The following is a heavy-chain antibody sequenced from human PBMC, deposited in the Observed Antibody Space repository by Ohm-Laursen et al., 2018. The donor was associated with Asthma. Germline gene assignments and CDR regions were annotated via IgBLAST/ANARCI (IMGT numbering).Heavy chain of an antibody. CDR1: GGTFSSYA. J-gene: IGHJ4*02. V-gene: IGHV1-69*13. D-gene: IGHD3-10*01. CDR2: IIPIFGTA. CDR3: ARSRYFDGGIDY. Sequence: ASVKVSCKASGGTFSSYAISWVRQAPGQGLEWMGGIIPIFGTANYAQKFQGRVTITADESTSTAYMELSSLRSEDTAVYYCARSRYFDGGIDYWGQGTLVTVSS.